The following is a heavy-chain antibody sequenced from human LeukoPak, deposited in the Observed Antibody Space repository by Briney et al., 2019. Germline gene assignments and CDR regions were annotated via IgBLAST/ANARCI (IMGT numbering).Heavy chain of an antibody. D-gene: IGHD3-22*01. CDR2: ISAHNGNT. CDR3: ARDGITMIVGYYFDY. V-gene: IGHV1-18*01. J-gene: IGHJ4*02. CDR1: GYTFNSYG. Sequence: ASVKVSCKASGYTFNSYGISWVRQAPGQGLEWMGWISAHNGNTNYAQKLQGRVTMTTDTSTSTAYMELRSLRSDDTAVYYCARDGITMIVGYYFDYWGQGTLVTVSS.